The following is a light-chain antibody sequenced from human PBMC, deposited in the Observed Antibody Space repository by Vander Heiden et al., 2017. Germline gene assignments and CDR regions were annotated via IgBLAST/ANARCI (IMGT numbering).Light chain of an antibody. CDR2: DVT. Sequence: QSALTQPAPVSGSPGQSITIPCTGTSSDIDDSNYVSWYQQHPGKAPKLIIYDVTWRPSGVSNRFSGSKSGSTASLTISGLQTEDEADYYCSSHTSKNDLDVFGPGTKVTVL. CDR1: SSDIDDSNY. V-gene: IGLV2-14*03. J-gene: IGLJ1*01. CDR3: SSHTSKNDLDV.